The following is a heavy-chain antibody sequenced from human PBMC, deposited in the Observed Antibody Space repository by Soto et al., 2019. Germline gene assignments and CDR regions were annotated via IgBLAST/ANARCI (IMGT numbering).Heavy chain of an antibody. J-gene: IGHJ4*02. V-gene: IGHV1-18*01. D-gene: IGHD6-19*01. CDR2: ISAYNGNT. Sequence: ASVKVSCTASVYTFTSYGISWVRQAPGQGLEWMGWISAYNGNTKYAQKLQGRVTMTTDTSTSTAYMEVRSLRSDDTAVYYCARDLAVGLVDYWGQGTPVTVSS. CDR3: ARDLAVGLVDY. CDR1: VYTFTSYG.